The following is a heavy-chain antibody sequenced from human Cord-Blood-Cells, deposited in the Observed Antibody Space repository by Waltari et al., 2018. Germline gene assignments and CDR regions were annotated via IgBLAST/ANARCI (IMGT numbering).Heavy chain of an antibody. CDR2: IYHSGST. D-gene: IGHD2-2*01. CDR1: GYSISSGYY. J-gene: IGHJ6*03. V-gene: IGHV4-38-2*02. CDR3: ARDSIEYQLLSAYYYYYYMDV. Sequence: QVQLQESGPGLVKTSETLSLPCTVSGYSISSGYYWGWIRQPQGKGLECIGSIYHSGSTYYHPPLKSRATISVDTSKNQFSLKLSSVTASDTAVYYCARDSIEYQLLSAYYYYYYMDVWGKGTTVTVSS.